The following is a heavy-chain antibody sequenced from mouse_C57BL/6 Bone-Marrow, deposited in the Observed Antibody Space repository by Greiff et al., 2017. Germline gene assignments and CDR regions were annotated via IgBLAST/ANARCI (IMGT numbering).Heavy chain of an antibody. CDR2: INPNYGTT. J-gene: IGHJ4*01. CDR1: GYSFTDYN. Sequence: EVQVVESGPELVKPGASVKISCKASGYSFTDYNMNWVKQSNGKSLEWIGVINPNYGTTSYNQKFKGKATLTVDQSSSTAYMQLNSLTSEDSAVYYCARYDYDVNYYAMDYWGQGTSVTVSS. V-gene: IGHV1-39*01. D-gene: IGHD2-4*01. CDR3: ARYDYDVNYYAMDY.